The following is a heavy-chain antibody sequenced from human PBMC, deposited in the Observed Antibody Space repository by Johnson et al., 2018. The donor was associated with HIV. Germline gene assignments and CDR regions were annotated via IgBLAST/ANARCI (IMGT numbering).Heavy chain of an antibody. V-gene: IGHV3-66*02. J-gene: IGHJ3*01. CDR3: AKIITGTTYDALDL. CDR2: IYGGGSGGST. CDR1: GFSFTNAW. D-gene: IGHD1-20*01. Sequence: VQLVESGGGLAQPGGSLRLSCAASGFSFTNAWMSWVRQAPGKGLEWVSVIYGGGSGGSTYYVDSVKGRFTISRDNSENTVYVQMNSLRTEDTGMYYCAKIITGTTYDALDLWGQGTMVTVSS.